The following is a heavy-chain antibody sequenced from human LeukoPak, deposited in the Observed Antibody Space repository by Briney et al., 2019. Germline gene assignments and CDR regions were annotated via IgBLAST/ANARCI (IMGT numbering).Heavy chain of an antibody. CDR1: GFTFSSYW. D-gene: IGHD3-22*01. CDR2: IKQDGSEK. Sequence: GGSLRLSCLASGFTFSSYWMSWVRQAPGKGQEWVANIKQDGSEKYYVDSVKGRFTISRDNAKNSLYLQMNSLRAEDTAVYYCARGAAMIVVVMAEYFQHWGQGTLVTVFS. V-gene: IGHV3-7*01. J-gene: IGHJ1*01. CDR3: ARGAAMIVVVMAEYFQH.